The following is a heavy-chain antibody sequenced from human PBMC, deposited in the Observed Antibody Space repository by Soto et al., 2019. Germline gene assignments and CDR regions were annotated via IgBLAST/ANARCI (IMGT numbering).Heavy chain of an antibody. J-gene: IGHJ5*02. D-gene: IGHD4-4*01. V-gene: IGHV5-51*01. CDR1: GYSFTSYW. CDR3: ARNHDYSGNWFDP. Sequence: PGESLKISCKGSGYSFTSYWIGWVRQMPGKGLEWMGIIYPGDSDTRYSPSFRGQVTISADKSISTAYLQWSSLKASDTAMYYCARNHDYSGNWFDPWGQGTLVTVSS. CDR2: IYPGDSDT.